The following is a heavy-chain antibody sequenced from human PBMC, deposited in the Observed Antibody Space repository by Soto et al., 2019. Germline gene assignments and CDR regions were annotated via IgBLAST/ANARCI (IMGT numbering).Heavy chain of an antibody. CDR1: TASVNSYY. CDR3: ARHHPHWYSHL. J-gene: IGHJ2*01. Sequence: SETLSLTCTVSTASVNSYYWSCIRHPAGKGLEWIGRLYANENTDYNPSLRSRVTISVDTKRQFSLKLSSVTAADTAVYYCARHHPHWYSHLWGRGTPVTVSS. V-gene: IGHV4-4*07. CDR2: LYANENT.